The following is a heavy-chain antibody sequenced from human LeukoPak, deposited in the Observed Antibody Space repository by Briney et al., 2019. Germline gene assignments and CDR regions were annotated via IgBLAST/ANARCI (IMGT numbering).Heavy chain of an antibody. D-gene: IGHD2-21*02. Sequence: GGSLRLSCAASGFTFSSYSMNWVRQAPGKGLEWVSVISGGGGTTYYADSVKGRFTISRDNSKNTLYLRMNSLRVEDTAVYYCAKGPVVTATYNWFDPWGQGALVTVSS. J-gene: IGHJ5*02. CDR2: ISGGGGTT. V-gene: IGHV3-23*01. CDR1: GFTFSSYS. CDR3: AKGPVVTATYNWFDP.